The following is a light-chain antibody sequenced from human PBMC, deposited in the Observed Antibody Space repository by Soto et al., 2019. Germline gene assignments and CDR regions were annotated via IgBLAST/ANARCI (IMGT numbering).Light chain of an antibody. CDR1: QSVSSY. CDR2: DAS. CDR3: QQRSNWPPGT. Sequence: EIVLTQSPATLSLSPGERATLSCRASQSVSSYFAWYQQKPGQAPRLLIYDASNRTAGIPARFSGRGSGTDFTLTISSLEPEDFAVYYCQQRSNWPPGTFGGGTKVEIK. J-gene: IGKJ4*01. V-gene: IGKV3-11*01.